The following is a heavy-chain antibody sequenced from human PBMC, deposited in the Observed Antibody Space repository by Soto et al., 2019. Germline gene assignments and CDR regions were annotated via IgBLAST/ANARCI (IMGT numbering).Heavy chain of an antibody. CDR2: ITGDGGVT. Sequence: GGSLRLSCAASGITFSSSVMTWVRQAPGKGLEWISVITGDGGVTYYADFAKGRFTISRDNFKNTVFLQMNSLRAEDTAVYYCATTISSSWLYYFDYWGQGTLVTVFS. J-gene: IGHJ4*02. V-gene: IGHV3-23*01. CDR1: GITFSSSV. CDR3: ATTISSSWLYYFDY. D-gene: IGHD6-13*01.